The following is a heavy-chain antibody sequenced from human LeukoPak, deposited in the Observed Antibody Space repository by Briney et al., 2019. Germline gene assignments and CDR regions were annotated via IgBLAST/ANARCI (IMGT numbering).Heavy chain of an antibody. CDR3: ASGSISAARTYYYYYYMDV. V-gene: IGHV3-48*03. CDR1: GFTFSSYE. CDR2: ISSSGSTI. J-gene: IGHJ6*03. Sequence: PGGSLRLSCAASGFTFSSYEMNWVRQAPGKGLEWVSYISSSGSTIYYADSEKGRFTISRDNAKNSLYLQMNSLRAEDTAVYYCASGSISAARTYYYYYYMDVWGKGTTVTVSS. D-gene: IGHD3-10*01.